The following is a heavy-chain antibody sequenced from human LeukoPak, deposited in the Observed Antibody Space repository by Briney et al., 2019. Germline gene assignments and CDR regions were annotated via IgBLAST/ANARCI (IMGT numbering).Heavy chain of an antibody. J-gene: IGHJ4*02. V-gene: IGHV1-2*02. CDR3: AREREIWGDGYNPYFDY. Sequence: ASVKVSCKASGYTFTGYYMHWVRQAPGQGLEWMGWINPSSGGTNYAQKFQGRVTMTRDTSISTAYVELSRPRSGDTAVYYCAREREIWGDGYNPYFDYWGQGTLVTVSS. CDR1: GYTFTGYY. D-gene: IGHD5-24*01. CDR2: INPSSGGT.